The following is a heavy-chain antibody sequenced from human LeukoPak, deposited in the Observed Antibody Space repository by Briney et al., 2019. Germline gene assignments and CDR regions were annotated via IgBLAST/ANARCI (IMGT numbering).Heavy chain of an antibody. D-gene: IGHD3-10*02. V-gene: IGHV3-7*01. CDR2: IKQDGSEK. CDR1: GFTFSSHW. CDR3: AREVYVRGGFPTYYYYYMDV. J-gene: IGHJ6*03. Sequence: GGSLRLSCAASGFTFSSHWMSWVRQAPGKGLEWVANIKQDGSEKYCVDSLKGRFTISRDNAKNSLYLQMNSLRAEDTAVYYCAREVYVRGGFPTYYYYYMDVWGKGTTVTVSS.